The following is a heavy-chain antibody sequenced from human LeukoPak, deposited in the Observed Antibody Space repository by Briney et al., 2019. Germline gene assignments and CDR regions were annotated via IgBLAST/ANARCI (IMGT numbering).Heavy chain of an antibody. V-gene: IGHV3-23*01. CDR1: GFTFSSYA. CDR3: AKDPTMIVVVIPDY. D-gene: IGHD3-22*01. CDR2: ISGSGGST. J-gene: IGHJ4*02. Sequence: GRSLRLSCAASGFTFSSYAMHWVRQAPGKGLEWVSAISGSGGSTYYADSVKGRFTISRDNSKNTLYLQMNSLRAEDTAVYYCAKDPTMIVVVIPDYWGQGTLVTVSS.